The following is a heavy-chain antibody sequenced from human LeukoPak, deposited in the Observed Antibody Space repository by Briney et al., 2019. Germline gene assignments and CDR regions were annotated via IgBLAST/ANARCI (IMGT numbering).Heavy chain of an antibody. V-gene: IGHV1-8*01. CDR3: ASALGIVVVVAQDYYGMDV. D-gene: IGHD2-15*01. Sequence: ASVKVSCKASGYTFTSYDINWVRQATGQGREWMGWMNPNSGNTGYAQKFQGRVTMTRNTSISTAYMELSSLRSEDTAVYYCASALGIVVVVAQDYYGMDVWGQGTTVTVSS. CDR2: MNPNSGNT. J-gene: IGHJ6*02. CDR1: GYTFTSYD.